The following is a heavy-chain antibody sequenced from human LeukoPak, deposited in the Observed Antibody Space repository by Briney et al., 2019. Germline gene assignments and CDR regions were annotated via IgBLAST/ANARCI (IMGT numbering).Heavy chain of an antibody. J-gene: IGHJ3*02. CDR3: ARLLGLYGPDAFDI. CDR2: ISSSGSTI. D-gene: IGHD4-17*01. Sequence: QAGGSLRLSCAASGFTFSSYEMNWVRQAPGKGLEWVSYISSSGSTIYYADSVKGRFTISRDNAKNSLYLQMNSLRAEDTAVYYCARLLGLYGPDAFDIWGQGTMVTVSS. V-gene: IGHV3-48*03. CDR1: GFTFSSYE.